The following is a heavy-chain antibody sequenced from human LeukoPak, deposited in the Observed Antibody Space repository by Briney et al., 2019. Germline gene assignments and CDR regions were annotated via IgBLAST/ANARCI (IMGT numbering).Heavy chain of an antibody. CDR1: GGTFSSYA. CDR2: VIPIFGIA. D-gene: IGHD1-7*01. Sequence: ASVKVSCKASGGTFSSYAISWVRQAPGQGLEWMGRVIPIFGIANYAQKFQGRVTITGDKSTSTAYMELSSLRFEDTAVYYCATVKRTGTTLWAFDIWGQGTMVTVSS. V-gene: IGHV1-69*04. J-gene: IGHJ3*02. CDR3: ATVKRTGTTLWAFDI.